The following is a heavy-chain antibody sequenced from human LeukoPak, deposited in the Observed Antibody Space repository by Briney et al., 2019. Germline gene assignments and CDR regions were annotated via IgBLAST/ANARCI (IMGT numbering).Heavy chain of an antibody. CDR2: INPNSGDT. V-gene: IGHV1-2*06. CDR1: GYTFTGYY. CDR3: VRGDFWGIDY. D-gene: IGHD3-3*01. Sequence: ASVKVSCKASGYTFTGYYIHWVRQAPGQGLEWMGRINPNSGDTNYAQKFQGRVTMTRDTSISTAYMELSRLRSDDTAVYYCVRGDFWGIDYWGQGTLVTVSS. J-gene: IGHJ4*02.